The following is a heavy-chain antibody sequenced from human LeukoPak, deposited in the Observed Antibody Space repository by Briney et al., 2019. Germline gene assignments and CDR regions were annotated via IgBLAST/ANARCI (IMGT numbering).Heavy chain of an antibody. CDR2: IIPILGIA. V-gene: IGHV1-69*04. CDR1: GGTFSSYA. J-gene: IGHJ5*02. CDR3: ARGGPDGLLGRFPNNWFDP. Sequence: SVKVSCKASGGTFSSYAISWVRQAPGQGLEWMGRIIPILGIANYAQKFQGRVTITADKSTSTAYMELSSLRSEDTAVYYCARGGPDGLLGRFPNNWFDPWGQGTLVTVSS. D-gene: IGHD2-15*01.